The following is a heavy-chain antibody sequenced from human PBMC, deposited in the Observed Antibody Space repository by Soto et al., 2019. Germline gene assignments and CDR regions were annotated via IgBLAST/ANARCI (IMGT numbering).Heavy chain of an antibody. Sequence: EVQLLESGGGLVQPGGSLRLSCAASGFTFSSYAMSWVRQAPGKGLEWVSAISGSGGSTYYADSVKGRFNIARDNSKNTMYLHMTSLRAEDTAVYYCAKSPRGDVPDVDIVATVLDYWGQGTLVTVSS. CDR3: AKSPRGDVPDVDIVATVLDY. D-gene: IGHD5-12*01. J-gene: IGHJ4*02. CDR1: GFTFSSYA. V-gene: IGHV3-23*01. CDR2: ISGSGGST.